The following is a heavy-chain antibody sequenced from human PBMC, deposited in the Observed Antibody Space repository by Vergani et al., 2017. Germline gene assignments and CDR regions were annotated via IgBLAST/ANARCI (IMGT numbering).Heavy chain of an antibody. V-gene: IGHV4-34*01. CDR2: INHSGST. Sequence: QAQLQQWGAGLLKPSETLSLTCAVYGGSFSGYYWSWIRQPPGKGLEWIGEINHSGSTNYNPSLKSRVTISVDTSKNQFSLKLSSVTAADTAVYYCARAVVVAATPGTYMDVWGKGTTVTVSS. CDR3: ARAVVVAATPGTYMDV. CDR1: GGSFSGYY. J-gene: IGHJ6*03. D-gene: IGHD2-15*01.